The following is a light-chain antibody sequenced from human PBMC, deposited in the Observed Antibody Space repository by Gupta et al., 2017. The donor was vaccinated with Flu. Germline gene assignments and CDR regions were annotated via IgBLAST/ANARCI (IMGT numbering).Light chain of an antibody. Sequence: GQRVTISCTESSSNIGAGYDVHWYQQLPGTAPKLLISGNSNRPSGVPDRFSGSKSGTSASLAITGLQAEDEADYYCQSYDSSLSGSVFGGGTKLTVL. CDR3: QSYDSSLSGSV. CDR2: GNS. CDR1: SSNIGAGYD. J-gene: IGLJ3*02. V-gene: IGLV1-40*01.